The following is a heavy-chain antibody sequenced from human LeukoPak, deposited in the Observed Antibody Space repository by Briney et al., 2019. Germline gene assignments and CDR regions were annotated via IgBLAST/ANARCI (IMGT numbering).Heavy chain of an antibody. V-gene: IGHV3-30-3*01. CDR1: GFTFSSYA. CDR3: ARDRYYYDSSARDFQH. D-gene: IGHD3-22*01. Sequence: GGSLRLSCAASGFTFSSYAMHWVRQAPGKGLEWVAVISYDGSNKYYADSVKGRFTISRDNSKNTLYLQMNSLRAEDTAAYYCARDRYYYDSSARDFQHWGHGTLVTVSS. CDR2: ISYDGSNK. J-gene: IGHJ1*01.